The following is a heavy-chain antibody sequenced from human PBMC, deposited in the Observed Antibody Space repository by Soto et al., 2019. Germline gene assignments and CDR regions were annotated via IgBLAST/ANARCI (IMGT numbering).Heavy chain of an antibody. Sequence: GGSLRLSCAASGFTFSSYAMSWVRQAPGKGLEWVSAISGSGGSTYYADSVKGRFTISRDNSKNTRYLQMNSLRAEDTAVYYCAKVFRAYGDYHSFLPTFSAFDYWGQGTLVTVSS. D-gene: IGHD4-17*01. J-gene: IGHJ4*02. CDR2: ISGSGGST. V-gene: IGHV3-23*01. CDR3: AKVFRAYGDYHSFLPTFSAFDY. CDR1: GFTFSSYA.